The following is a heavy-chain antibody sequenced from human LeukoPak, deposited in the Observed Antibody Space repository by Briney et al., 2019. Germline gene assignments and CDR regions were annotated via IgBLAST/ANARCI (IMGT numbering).Heavy chain of an antibody. CDR3: ARAHSIASYYYGVDV. CDR2: IYYTGST. D-gene: IGHD2/OR15-2a*01. Sequence: PSQTLSLTCTVSGGSISSGGYYWSWIRQHPGKGLEWIGYIYYTGSTYSNPSLTSRVTVSVDTSENQFSLKLSSVTAADTAVYYCARAHSIASYYYGVDVWGQGTTVTVSS. CDR1: GGSISSGGYY. V-gene: IGHV4-31*03. J-gene: IGHJ6*02.